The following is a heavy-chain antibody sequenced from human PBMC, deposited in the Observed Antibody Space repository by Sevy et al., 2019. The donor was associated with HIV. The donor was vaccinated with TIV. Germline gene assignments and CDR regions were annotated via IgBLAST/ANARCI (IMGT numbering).Heavy chain of an antibody. V-gene: IGHV1-2*02. D-gene: IGHD3-10*01. J-gene: IGHJ4*02. CDR3: ARVQRGGVPDY. CDR2: ISPDSGDT. Sequence: ASVKVSCTSSGYTCIAHYLHWVRLAPRQGLEWMGWISPDSGDTKCTEKFQGRVTMTRDTSISTAYMELITLRSDDTAVYFCARVQRGGVPDYWGQGTLVTVSS. CDR1: GYTCIAHY.